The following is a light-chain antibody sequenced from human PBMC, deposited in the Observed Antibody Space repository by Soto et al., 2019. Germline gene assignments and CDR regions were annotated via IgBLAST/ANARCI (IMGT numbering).Light chain of an antibody. Sequence: DIQMTQSPSTLSASIGDRVTVTCRASQSISTWLAWYQQKPGKAPILLIYKASSLESGVPSRFSGSGSGTEVPLTISSLQADDLATYYCQQYYSFSTFGQGTRVEIK. CDR1: QSISTW. J-gene: IGKJ1*01. CDR3: QQYYSFST. V-gene: IGKV1-5*03. CDR2: KAS.